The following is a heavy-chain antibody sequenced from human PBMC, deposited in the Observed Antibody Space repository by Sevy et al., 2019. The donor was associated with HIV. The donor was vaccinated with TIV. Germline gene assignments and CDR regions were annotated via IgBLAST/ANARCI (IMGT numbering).Heavy chain of an antibody. J-gene: IGHJ6*02. V-gene: IGHV3-23*01. CDR3: AKVGYCSSTSCYSIYYGMDV. D-gene: IGHD2-2*02. CDR1: GFTFSRNA. CDR2: ITGSGGST. Sequence: GGSLRLSCAASGFTFSRNAMSWVRQAPGKGLEWASGITGSGGSTYYADSVKGRFTISRDNSKNTLYWQMNSLRVEDTAVYYCAKVGYCSSTSCYSIYYGMDVWGQGTTVTVSS.